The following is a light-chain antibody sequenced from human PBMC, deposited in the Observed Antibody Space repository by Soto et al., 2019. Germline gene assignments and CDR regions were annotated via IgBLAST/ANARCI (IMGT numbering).Light chain of an antibody. CDR3: CSYTSHITYV. CDR2: DVS. V-gene: IGLV2-14*01. CDR1: SSDVGGYNY. Sequence: QSALTQPASVSGSPGQSITISCTGTSSDVGGYNYVSWYQQHPDKAPKLMIYDVSNRPSGVSNRFSGSKSGNTASLTISALQAEDETDYYCCSYTSHITYVFGTGTKLTVL. J-gene: IGLJ1*01.